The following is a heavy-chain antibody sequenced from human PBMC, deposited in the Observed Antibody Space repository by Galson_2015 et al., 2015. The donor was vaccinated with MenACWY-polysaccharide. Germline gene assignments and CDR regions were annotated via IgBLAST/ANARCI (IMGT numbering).Heavy chain of an antibody. J-gene: IGHJ4*02. CDR1: GFIFSNYW. D-gene: IGHD1-7*01. V-gene: IGHV3-74*01. Sequence: SLRLSCAASGFIFSNYWMHWVRQAPGKGLVWVSRINTDESVTSYADSVKGRFTISRDNAKNRLLLQMNSLSVDDTAVYYCAKDQRWNLPDYWGQGILVTVSS. CDR3: AKDQRWNLPDY. CDR2: INTDESVT.